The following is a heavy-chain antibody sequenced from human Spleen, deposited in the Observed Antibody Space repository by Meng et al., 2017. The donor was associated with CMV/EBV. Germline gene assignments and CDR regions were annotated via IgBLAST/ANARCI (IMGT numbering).Heavy chain of an antibody. J-gene: IGHJ4*02. CDR2: ISYDGSNK. CDR3: ARVTEYGGNCFDS. V-gene: IGHV3-30*04. D-gene: IGHD4/OR15-4a*01. CDR1: GFTFSSYA. Sequence: GESLKISCAASGFTFSSYAMHWVRQAPGKGPEWVAVISYDGSNKYYADSVKGRFTISRDNSKNTLYLQMNSLRAEDTAVYYCARVTEYGGNCFDSWGQGTLVTVSS.